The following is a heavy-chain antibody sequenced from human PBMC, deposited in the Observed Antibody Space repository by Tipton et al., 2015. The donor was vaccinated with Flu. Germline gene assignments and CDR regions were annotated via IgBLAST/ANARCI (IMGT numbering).Heavy chain of an antibody. D-gene: IGHD5-24*01. CDR2: IHHGGST. Sequence: TLSLTCIVSGDSISSDYYWAWIRQPPGKGLEWIASIHHGGSTYYNPSLESRVSISVDTSKNRFSLKLTSVTAADTAFYFCAREDMATLTDYFDFWGRGTLVTVSS. J-gene: IGHJ4*02. CDR1: GDSISSDYY. CDR3: AREDMATLTDYFDF. V-gene: IGHV4-38-2*02.